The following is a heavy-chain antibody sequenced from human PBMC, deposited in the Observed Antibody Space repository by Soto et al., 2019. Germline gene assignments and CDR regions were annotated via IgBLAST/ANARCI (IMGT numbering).Heavy chain of an antibody. V-gene: IGHV4-39*01. CDR3: ATPYYYDSSGYYPWAFDI. Sequence: PSETLSLTCTVSVGSISSSSYYWGWIRQPPGKGLEWIGSIYYSGSTYYNPSLKSRVTISVDTSKNQFSLKLSSVTAADTAVYYCATPYYYDSSGYYPWAFDIWGQGTMVTVSS. J-gene: IGHJ3*02. CDR2: IYYSGST. CDR1: VGSISSSSYY. D-gene: IGHD3-22*01.